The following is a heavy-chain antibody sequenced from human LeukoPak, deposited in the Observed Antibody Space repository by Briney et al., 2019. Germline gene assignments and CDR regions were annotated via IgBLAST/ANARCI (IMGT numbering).Heavy chain of an antibody. J-gene: IGHJ4*02. Sequence: PGGSLRLSCAASGFTFSSYAMSWVRQAPGKGLEWVSASSGSGGSTYYADSVKGRSTISRDNSKNTLYLQMNSLRAEDTAVYYCAKGPAFYYDSSGSCFDFWGQGTLVTVSS. D-gene: IGHD3-22*01. CDR1: GFTFSSYA. CDR2: SSGSGGST. V-gene: IGHV3-23*01. CDR3: AKGPAFYYDSSGSCFDF.